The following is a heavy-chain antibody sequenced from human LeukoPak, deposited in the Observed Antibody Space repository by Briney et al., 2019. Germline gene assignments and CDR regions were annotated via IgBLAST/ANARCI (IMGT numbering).Heavy chain of an antibody. CDR3: ARVECSGGSCYLSDYYYYYMDV. V-gene: IGHV3-21*01. J-gene: IGHJ6*03. Sequence: PGGSLRLSCAASGFTFSSYSMNWVRQAPGKGREWVSSISSSSSYIYYADSVKGRFTISRDNAKNSLYLQMNSLRAEDTAVYYCARVECSGGSCYLSDYYYYYMDVWGKGTTVTVSS. CDR1: GFTFSSYS. D-gene: IGHD2-15*01. CDR2: ISSSSSYI.